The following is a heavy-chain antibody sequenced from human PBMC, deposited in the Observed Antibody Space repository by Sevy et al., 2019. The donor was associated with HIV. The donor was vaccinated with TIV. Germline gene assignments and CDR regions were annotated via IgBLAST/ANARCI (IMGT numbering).Heavy chain of an antibody. CDR3: ARDRTPYYYGSGSYYNYYGMDV. CDR1: GYTFTSYG. Sequence: ASVKVSCKASGYTFTSYGISWVRQAPGQGLEWMGWISAYNGNTNYAQKLQGRVTMTTDTSTCTAYMERSSLRSDDTAVYYCARDRTPYYYGSGSYYNYYGMDVWGQGTTVTVSS. V-gene: IGHV1-18*01. CDR2: ISAYNGNT. D-gene: IGHD3-10*01. J-gene: IGHJ6*02.